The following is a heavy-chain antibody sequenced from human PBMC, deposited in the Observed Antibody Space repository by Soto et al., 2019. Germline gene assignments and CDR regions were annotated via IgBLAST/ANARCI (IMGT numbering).Heavy chain of an antibody. V-gene: IGHV4-34*01. CDR3: ARVVLHYYGSGSYGDY. CDR1: GGSFSGYY. CDR2: INHSGST. D-gene: IGHD3-10*01. J-gene: IGHJ4*02. Sequence: QVQLQQWGAGLLKPSETLSLTCAVYGGSFSGYYWSWIRQPPGKGLEWIGEINHSGSTNYNPSLKSRVTISVDTSKNQFSLKLSSVTAADTAVYYCARVVLHYYGSGSYGDYWGQGTLVTVSS.